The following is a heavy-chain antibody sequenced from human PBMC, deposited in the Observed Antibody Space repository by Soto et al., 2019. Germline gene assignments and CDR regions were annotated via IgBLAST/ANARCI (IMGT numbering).Heavy chain of an antibody. Sequence: SVKVSCKASGGTFSSYAISWVRQAPGQGLEWMGGIIPIFGTANYAQKFQGRVTITADESTSTAYMELSSLRSEDTAVYYCARAPYDFHVPNNLPYYYYYSMDVWGQGTTVTVSS. CDR2: IIPIFGTA. J-gene: IGHJ6*02. CDR1: GGTFSSYA. V-gene: IGHV1-69*13. D-gene: IGHD3-3*01. CDR3: ARAPYDFHVPNNLPYYYYYSMDV.